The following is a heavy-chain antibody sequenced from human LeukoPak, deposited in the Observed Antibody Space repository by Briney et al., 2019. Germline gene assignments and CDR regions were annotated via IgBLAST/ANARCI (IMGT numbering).Heavy chain of an antibody. Sequence: ASVKVSCKASVDTFTSYGSSWVRQAPGQGREWMGWISAYNGNTNYAQKLQGRVTMTTDTSTSTAYMELSRLRSDDTAVYYCASSVYYDILTFDYWGQGTLVTVSS. CDR3: ASSVYYDILTFDY. CDR1: VDTFTSYG. V-gene: IGHV1-18*01. CDR2: ISAYNGNT. D-gene: IGHD3-9*01. J-gene: IGHJ4*02.